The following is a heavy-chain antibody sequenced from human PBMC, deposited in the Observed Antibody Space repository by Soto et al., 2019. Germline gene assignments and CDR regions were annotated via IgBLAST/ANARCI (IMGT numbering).Heavy chain of an antibody. J-gene: IGHJ6*02. Sequence: QVQLVESGGGVVQPGRSLRLSCAASGFTFSSYGMHWVRQAPGKGLEWVAVIWYDGSNKYYADSVKGRFTISRDNSKTTLYLQMNGLRAEDTAVYYCARDLEQQLGDYYYYYGMDVWGQGTTVTVSS. CDR3: ARDLEQQLGDYYYYYGMDV. V-gene: IGHV3-33*01. D-gene: IGHD6-13*01. CDR2: IWYDGSNK. CDR1: GFTFSSYG.